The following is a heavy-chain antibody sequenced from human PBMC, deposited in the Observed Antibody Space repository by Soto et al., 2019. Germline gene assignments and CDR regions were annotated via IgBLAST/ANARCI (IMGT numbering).Heavy chain of an antibody. V-gene: IGHV3-30*03. CDR3: ARSRDGYSLYFYYRMDG. CDR1: GFTFTSYG. D-gene: IGHD4-4*01. Sequence: PGGSLRLSCAASGFTFTSYGMHWVRQAPGKGLEWMALILHDGSAEYYADSVKGRFTISRDNSKNTLYLQMNSLRAEDTAVYYCARSRDGYSLYFYYRMDGWGQGTTVTVSS. CDR2: ILHDGSAE. J-gene: IGHJ6*02.